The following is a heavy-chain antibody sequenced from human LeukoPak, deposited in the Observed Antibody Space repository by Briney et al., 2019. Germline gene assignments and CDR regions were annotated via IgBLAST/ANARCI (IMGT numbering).Heavy chain of an antibody. D-gene: IGHD3-3*02. CDR3: ARDRVASPWYYFDS. CDR1: GDSISSSNW. CDR2: IYHRGNI. J-gene: IGHJ4*02. Sequence: PSGTLSLTCAVSGDSISSSNWWSWVRQPPGKGLEWHGEIYHRGNIDYNPFFKSRITISIDKSKNQFSLKLSSVTAADTAVYYCARDRVASPWYYFDSWGQGTLVTVSS. V-gene: IGHV4-4*02.